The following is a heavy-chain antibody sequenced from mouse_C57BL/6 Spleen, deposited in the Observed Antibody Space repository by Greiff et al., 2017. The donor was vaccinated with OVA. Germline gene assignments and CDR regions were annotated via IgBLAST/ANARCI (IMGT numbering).Heavy chain of an antibody. CDR1: GYAFSSYW. V-gene: IGHV1-80*01. CDR3: ARSEYDNAMDY. Sequence: QVQLQQSGAELVKPGASVKISCKASGYAFSSYWMNWVKQRPGTGLEWIGQIYPGDGATNYNGKFKSKATLTADKSSSTAYMQLSSLTSEDSAVYFCARSEYDNAMDYWGQGTSVTVSS. CDR2: IYPGDGAT. J-gene: IGHJ4*01. D-gene: IGHD2-10*02.